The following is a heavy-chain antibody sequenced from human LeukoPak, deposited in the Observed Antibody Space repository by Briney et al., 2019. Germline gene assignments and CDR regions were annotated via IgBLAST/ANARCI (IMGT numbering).Heavy chain of an antibody. V-gene: IGHV3-30-3*01. CDR1: GFTFSNYP. CDR2: ISYDGSNK. J-gene: IGHJ4*02. CDR3: ARQATEWNFDY. Sequence: HPGRSLRLSCAASGFTFSNYPMHWVRQAPGKGLEWVAVISYDGSNKYYADSVKGRFTISRDNSKNTLYLQMNSLRAEDTAMYYRARQATEWNFDYWGQGTLVTVSS. D-gene: IGHD3-3*01.